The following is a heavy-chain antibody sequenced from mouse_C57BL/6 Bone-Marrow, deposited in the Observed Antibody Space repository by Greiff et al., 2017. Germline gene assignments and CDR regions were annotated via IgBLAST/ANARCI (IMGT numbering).Heavy chain of an antibody. CDR3: AREGGYSRY. CDR2: ISDGGSYT. Sequence: EVKLMESGGGLVKPGGSLKLSCAASGFTFSSYAMSWVRQTPEKRLEWVATISDGGSYTYYPDNVKGRFTISRDNAKNNLYLQMSHLKSEDTAMYYCAREGGYSRYWGQGTTLTVSS. D-gene: IGHD2-3*01. CDR1: GFTFSSYA. J-gene: IGHJ2*01. V-gene: IGHV5-4*01.